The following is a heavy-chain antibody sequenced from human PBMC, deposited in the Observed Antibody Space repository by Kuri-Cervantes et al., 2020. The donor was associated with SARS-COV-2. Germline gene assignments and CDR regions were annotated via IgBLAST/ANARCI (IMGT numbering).Heavy chain of an antibody. Sequence: GGSMRPSCGPSGFTLTSYTMNWVRQAPGKALEWISSMSGSGSYIYYADSLRGRFTISRDNAKKSVYLQMTSLRAEDTALYYCARHNYQDKCGFSFFDNWGQGTLVTVSS. D-gene: IGHD5-24*01. J-gene: IGHJ4*02. V-gene: IGHV3-21*04. CDR2: MSGSGSYI. CDR3: ARHNYQDKCGFSFFDN. CDR1: GFTLTSYT.